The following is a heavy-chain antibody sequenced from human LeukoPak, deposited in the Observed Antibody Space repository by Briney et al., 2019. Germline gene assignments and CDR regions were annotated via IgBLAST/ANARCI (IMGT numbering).Heavy chain of an antibody. V-gene: IGHV3-30-3*01. D-gene: IGHD6-19*01. J-gene: IGHJ4*02. CDR2: ISYDGSNK. CDR3: ARDLASGHHDY. CDR1: GFTFSSYA. Sequence: PGRSLRLSCAASGFTFSSYAMHWVRQAPGKGLEWVAVISYDGSNKYYADSVKGRFTISRDNSKNTLYLQVNSLRAEDTAVYYCARDLASGHHDYWGQGTLVTVSS.